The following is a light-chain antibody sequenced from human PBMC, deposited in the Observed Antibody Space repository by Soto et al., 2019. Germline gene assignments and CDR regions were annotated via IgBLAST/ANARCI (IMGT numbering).Light chain of an antibody. J-gene: IGKJ1*01. CDR1: HNISSN. CDR2: GAS. Sequence: EIVMTQSPATLSVSPGERATLSCRASHNISSNLAWYQQKPGQAPRLLIYGASTRATGIPARFSGSGFGAKFTLTISSLQYEDFAVYCCQHYNNWPRTFGQGTKVDIK. V-gene: IGKV3-15*01. CDR3: QHYNNWPRT.